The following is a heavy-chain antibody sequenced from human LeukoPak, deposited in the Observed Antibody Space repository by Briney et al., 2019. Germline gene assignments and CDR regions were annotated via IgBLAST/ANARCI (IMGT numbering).Heavy chain of an antibody. V-gene: IGHV3-23*01. CDR1: GFTFSSYA. J-gene: IGHJ4*02. D-gene: IGHD3-22*01. CDR2: ISGSGGST. CDR3: AKGAYDSSGYYDSRVYDY. Sequence: PGGSLRLSCAASGFTFSSYAMSWVRQAPGKGLEWVSAISGSGGSTYYADSVKGRFTISRDNSKNTLFLQMNSLRAEDTAVYYCAKGAYDSSGYYDSRVYDYWGQGTLVTVSS.